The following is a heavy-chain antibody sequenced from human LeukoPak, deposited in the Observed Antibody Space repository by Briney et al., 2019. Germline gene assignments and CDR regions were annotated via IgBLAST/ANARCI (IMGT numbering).Heavy chain of an antibody. CDR1: GFTFSSYG. Sequence: GRSLRLSCAASGFTFSSYGMHWVRQAPGKGLDWVAVIWYDGSNKYYADSVKGRFTISRDNSKNTLYLQMNSLRAEDTAVYYCAKEPGYYDSSGYYYDYWGQGTLVTVSS. CDR3: AKEPGYYDSSGYYYDY. V-gene: IGHV3-33*06. D-gene: IGHD3-22*01. CDR2: IWYDGSNK. J-gene: IGHJ4*02.